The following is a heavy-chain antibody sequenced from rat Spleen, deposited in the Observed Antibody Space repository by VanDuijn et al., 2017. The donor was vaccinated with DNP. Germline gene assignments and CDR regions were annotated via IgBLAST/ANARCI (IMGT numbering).Heavy chain of an antibody. J-gene: IGHJ2*01. V-gene: IGHV5-22*01. CDR3: ARHVLHLRVWDY. CDR2: INYDGGTA. D-gene: IGHD1-4*01. CDR1: GLIFSNYD. Sequence: EVQLVESGGGLVQPGRSLKVSCAASGLIFSNYDMAWVRQAPTKGLDWVAYINYDGGTAYNGDSVKGRFTISRDNSKSTLYLQMNSLRSEDMATYYCARHVLHLRVWDYWGQGVMVTVSS.